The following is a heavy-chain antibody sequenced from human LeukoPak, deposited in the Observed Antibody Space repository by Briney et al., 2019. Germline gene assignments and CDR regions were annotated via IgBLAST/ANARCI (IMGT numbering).Heavy chain of an antibody. V-gene: IGHV1-18*04. CDR2: ISAYNGNT. CDR1: GYTFTGYY. D-gene: IGHD6-13*01. CDR3: ARSGAAAGSVYFDY. Sequence: ASVKVSCKASGYTFTGYYMHWVRQAPGQGLEWMGWISAYNGNTNYAQKLQGRVTMTTDTSTSTAYMELRSLRSDDTAVYYCARSGAAAGSVYFDYWGQGTLVTVSS. J-gene: IGHJ4*02.